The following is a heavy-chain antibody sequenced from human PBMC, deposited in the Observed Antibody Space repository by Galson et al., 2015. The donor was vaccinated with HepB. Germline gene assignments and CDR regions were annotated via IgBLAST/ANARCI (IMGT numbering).Heavy chain of an antibody. CDR1: GYTFTSYA. J-gene: IGHJ3*02. CDR2: VDTGNGKT. CDR3: ARGPWELLEGGFDI. Sequence: SVKVSCKASGYTFTSYAVHWVRQAPGQSLEWMGWVDTGNGKTRTSQRFQDRVTIVRDTSASTTYMQLSSLRSEDTAVYYCARGPWELLEGGFDICGQGTLVIVA. D-gene: IGHD1-26*01. V-gene: IGHV1-3*04.